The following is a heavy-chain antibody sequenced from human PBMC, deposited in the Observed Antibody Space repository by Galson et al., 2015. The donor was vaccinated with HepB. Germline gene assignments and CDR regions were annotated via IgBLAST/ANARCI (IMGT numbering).Heavy chain of an antibody. CDR2: INPHTSDT. CDR1: GYTFTAYY. CDR3: AKGTQRRLTTMTSHNYFDY. Sequence: SVKVSCKASGYTFTAYYLHWVRQAPGQGLEWMGRINPHTSDTNYAESVTGRFTISRDNSENTVYLQMSRLRPEDTAVYYCAKGTQRRLTTMTSHNYFDYWGQGTLVAVSS. D-gene: IGHD4-17*01. J-gene: IGHJ4*02. V-gene: IGHV1-2*06.